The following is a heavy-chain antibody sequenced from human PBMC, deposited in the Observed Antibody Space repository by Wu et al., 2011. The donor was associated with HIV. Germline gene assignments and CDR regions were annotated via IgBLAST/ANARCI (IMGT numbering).Heavy chain of an antibody. CDR3: ARAYDLWSGSGYYYYMDV. CDR2: VIPILGTT. J-gene: IGHJ6*03. Sequence: QVLLVQSGAEVKKPGSSVKVSCKTSGDSLTKYAFSWVRQAPGQGPEWMGRVIPILGTTNYAQKFQGRVTITADESTSTTYLELSSLRSEDTAVYYCARAYDLWSGSGYYYYMDVWGKGTTVSVSS. CDR1: GDSLTKYA. D-gene: IGHD3-3*01. V-gene: IGHV1-69*11.